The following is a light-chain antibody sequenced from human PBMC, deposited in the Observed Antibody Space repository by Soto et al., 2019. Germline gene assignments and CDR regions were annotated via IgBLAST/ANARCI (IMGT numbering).Light chain of an antibody. Sequence: IPMTPAPFALSGIGGDRVTINCRASQTISSWLAWYQQRPGKAPKLLIYKASTLESGVPSRFSGSGSGTEFTLTISSLQPDDFATYYCQHYNIYSGAFGQGTKVDIK. J-gene: IGKJ1*01. CDR1: QTISSW. CDR3: QHYNIYSGA. CDR2: KAS. V-gene: IGKV1-5*03.